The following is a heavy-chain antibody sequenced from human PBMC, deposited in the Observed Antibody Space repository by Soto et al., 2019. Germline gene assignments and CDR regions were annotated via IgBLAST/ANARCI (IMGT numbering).Heavy chain of an antibody. V-gene: IGHV4-61*01. Sequence: SETLSLTCSVSGGSVSNKTYYWSWIRQPPGKRLEWIGYVYYSGTTNYSPSLKSRVTISVDLSKNQFSLRLSSVTTADTALYYCARTTAVPNTLRSRYFFDYWGQGTLVTVSS. CDR2: VYYSGTT. D-gene: IGHD4-17*01. CDR3: ARTTAVPNTLRSRYFFDY. J-gene: IGHJ4*02. CDR1: GGSVSNKTYY.